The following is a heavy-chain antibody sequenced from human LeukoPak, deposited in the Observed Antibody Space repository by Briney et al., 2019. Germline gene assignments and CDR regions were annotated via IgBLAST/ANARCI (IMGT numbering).Heavy chain of an antibody. D-gene: IGHD5/OR15-5a*01. CDR2: LHHTGSN. CDR3: ARVIVSATHVPDAFDL. J-gene: IGHJ3*01. Sequence: SETLSLTCVTSGYSISAGYFWGWIRQPPVKGLEWIGILHHTGSNYYNPSLKSRVTISIDTSKNHFSLNLTSVTAADTAVLFCARVIVSATHVPDAFDLWGQGILVTVSS. CDR1: GYSISAGYF. V-gene: IGHV4-38-2*01.